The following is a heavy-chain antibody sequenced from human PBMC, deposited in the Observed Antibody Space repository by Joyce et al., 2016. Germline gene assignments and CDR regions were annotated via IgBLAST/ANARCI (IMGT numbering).Heavy chain of an antibody. J-gene: IGHJ6*03. CDR1: GYTFTGYY. CDR2: INPNSGGT. V-gene: IGHV1-2*02. Sequence: QVQLVQSGAEVKKLGASVKVSCKASGYTFTGYYMHWVRQAPGQGLEGMGWINPNSGGTNYAQKVQGRVTMTRDTSISTTYMELSSVRFDDTAVYYCARHMGLDDDYVLDYYYYMDVWGKGTTVTVSS. D-gene: IGHD3-16*01. CDR3: ARHMGLDDDYVLDYYYYMDV.